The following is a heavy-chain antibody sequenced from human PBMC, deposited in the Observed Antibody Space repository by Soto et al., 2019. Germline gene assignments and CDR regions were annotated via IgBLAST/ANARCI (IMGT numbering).Heavy chain of an antibody. Sequence: QVQLVESGGGVVQPGRSLRLSCAASGFTFSSYAMHWVRQAPGKGLEWVAVISYDGSNKYYADSVKGRFTISRDNSKNTLYLQMNSLRAGDTAVYYCAGDREQWLAKESYWGQGTLVTVSS. CDR3: AGDREQWLAKESY. J-gene: IGHJ4*02. CDR1: GFTFSSYA. V-gene: IGHV3-30-3*01. D-gene: IGHD6-19*01. CDR2: ISYDGSNK.